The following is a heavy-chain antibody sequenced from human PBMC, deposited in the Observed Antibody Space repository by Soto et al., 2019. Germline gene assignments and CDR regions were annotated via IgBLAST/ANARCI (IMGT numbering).Heavy chain of an antibody. CDR3: ATGTNGTTGWYHP. Sequence: QVQLAQSGAEVKKPGASVKVSCKASGYTFTDFYLHWLRQAPGQGLEWVGWINPKTGDTKSSQKFQGRVTMSRDTSVSTAYIDLTSLTSDDTAMYYCATGTNGTTGWYHPWGQGTRVTVSS. CDR2: INPKTGDT. V-gene: IGHV1-2*02. CDR1: GYTFTDFY. D-gene: IGHD1-1*01. J-gene: IGHJ5*02.